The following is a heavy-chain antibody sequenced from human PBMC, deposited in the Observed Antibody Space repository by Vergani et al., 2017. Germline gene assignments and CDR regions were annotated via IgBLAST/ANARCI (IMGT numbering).Heavy chain of an antibody. D-gene: IGHD3-10*01. CDR3: ARARGWFGESPPYDY. CDR1: GFTFSSYG. V-gene: IGHV3-33*01. CDR2: IWYDGSNK. Sequence: QVQLVESGGGVVQPGRSLRLSCAASGFTFSSYGMHWVRQAPGKGLEWVAVIWYDGSNKYYADSVKGRFTISRDKSKNTLYLQMNSLRAEDTAVYYCARARGWFGESPPYDYWGQGTLVTVSS. J-gene: IGHJ4*02.